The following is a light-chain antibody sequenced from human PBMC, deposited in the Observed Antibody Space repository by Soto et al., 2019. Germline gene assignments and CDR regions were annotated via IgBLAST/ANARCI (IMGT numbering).Light chain of an antibody. CDR3: SSYTRSTTLL. Sequence: QSALTQPASVSGSPGQAITISCTGTTSDIGGYNFVSWYQQPPGKAPKLIIYEVANRPSGVSDRFSGSKSGNTASLTISGLQAEDEADYYCSSYTRSTTLLFGGGTKVTVL. CDR1: TSDIGGYNF. J-gene: IGLJ3*02. V-gene: IGLV2-14*01. CDR2: EVA.